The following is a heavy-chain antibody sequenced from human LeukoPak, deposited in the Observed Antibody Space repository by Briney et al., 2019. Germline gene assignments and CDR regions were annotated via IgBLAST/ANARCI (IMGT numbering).Heavy chain of an antibody. V-gene: IGHV3-21*01. J-gene: IGHJ4*02. CDR2: ISYTSSYI. D-gene: IGHD4-17*01. Sequence: KPGGSLRLSCAASRFTFSSYSMNWVRQAPGRGLEWVSSISYTSSYIYYADSVKGRFTISRDNAKNSLFLQMNSLRAEDTAVYYCAREGLYGDYAGHWGQGTLVTVSS. CDR1: RFTFSSYS. CDR3: AREGLYGDYAGH.